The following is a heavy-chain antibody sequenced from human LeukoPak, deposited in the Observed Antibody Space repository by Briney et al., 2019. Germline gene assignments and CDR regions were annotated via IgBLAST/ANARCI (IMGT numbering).Heavy chain of an antibody. CDR3: AKNGQSGFSFDP. V-gene: IGHV4-4*07. CDR1: GGSVNNY. D-gene: IGHD2-8*01. Sequence: SETLSLTCTVSGGSVNNYWSWIRQPAGKGLEWIGHIYASGGNDYNPSLKSRVTMSLDMAKNQFSLRLASVTAADTAVYYCAKNGQSGFSFDPWGQGTLVTVSS. J-gene: IGHJ5*02. CDR2: IYASGGN.